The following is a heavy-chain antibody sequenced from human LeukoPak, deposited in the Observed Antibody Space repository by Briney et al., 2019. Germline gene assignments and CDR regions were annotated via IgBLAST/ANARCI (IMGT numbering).Heavy chain of an antibody. CDR3: ARGDYDGSGY. D-gene: IGHD4-23*01. CDR1: GFSFSSYW. CDR2: IKSDGSGT. J-gene: IGHJ4*02. V-gene: IGHV3-74*01. Sequence: GGSLRLSRAASGFSFSSYWMHWVRQAPGKGLVWVSRIKSDGSGTTYADSVKGRFTISRDNAKNTVYLQMNSVRAEDTAVCFCARGDYDGSGYWGQGTLVTVSS.